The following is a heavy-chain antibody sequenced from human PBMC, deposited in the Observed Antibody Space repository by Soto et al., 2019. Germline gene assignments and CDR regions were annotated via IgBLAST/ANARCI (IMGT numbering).Heavy chain of an antibody. CDR3: AKGGSYYASYDY. Sequence: GGSLRLACAASGFTFSTYEFNWVRQAPGKGLEWISYISVSGNITRYADSVKGRFTISRDNSKNSLHLQMNSLRAEDTAVYYCAKGGSYYASYDYWGQGTLVPVSS. CDR2: ISVSGNIT. J-gene: IGHJ4*02. CDR1: GFTFSTYE. D-gene: IGHD1-26*01. V-gene: IGHV3-48*03.